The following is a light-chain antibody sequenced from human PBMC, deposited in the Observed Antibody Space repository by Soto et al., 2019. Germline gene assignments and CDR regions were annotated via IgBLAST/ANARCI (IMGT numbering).Light chain of an antibody. CDR1: SSDVGGYNY. CDR3: SSYTSSSTLVV. CDR2: DVS. J-gene: IGLJ2*01. V-gene: IGLV2-14*01. Sequence: QSVLTQPASVSGYPGQSITISCTGTSSDVGGYNYVSWYQQHPGKAPKLMIYDVSNRPSGVSNRFSGSKSGNTASLTISGLQAEDEADYYCSSYTSSSTLVVFGRGTKVTVL.